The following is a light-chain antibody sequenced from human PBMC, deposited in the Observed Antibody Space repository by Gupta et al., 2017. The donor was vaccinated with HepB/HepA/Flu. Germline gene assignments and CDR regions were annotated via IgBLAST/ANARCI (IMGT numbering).Light chain of an antibody. Sequence: DVQLTQSPSFLSASAGDRVTITCRASQGISTYLAWYQQKSGKAPKLLIYDTSTVQSGVPSRFSGSGSGTEFTLTISSRQPEDFATYYCQQLNYSPGTFGQGTMVEIK. CDR1: QGISTY. V-gene: IGKV1-9*01. CDR3: QQLNYSPGT. CDR2: DTS. J-gene: IGKJ1*01.